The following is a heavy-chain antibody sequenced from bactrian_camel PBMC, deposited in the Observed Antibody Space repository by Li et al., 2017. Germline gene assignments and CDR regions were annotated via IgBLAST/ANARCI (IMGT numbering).Heavy chain of an antibody. CDR2: IYRGGDRT. V-gene: IGHV3S31*01. J-gene: IGHJ4*01. D-gene: IGHD5*01. CDR1: TGSSNC. Sequence: VQLVESGGGSVQAGGSLRLSCAYTGSSNCMGWFRQAPGKEREGVAAIYRGGDRTYYADSVKGRFTISQDNAKNTLYLQMNSLKPEDTAMYYCAATRESTGWLGVLPRRYNYCGQGTQVTVS. CDR3: AATRESTGWLGVLPRRYNY.